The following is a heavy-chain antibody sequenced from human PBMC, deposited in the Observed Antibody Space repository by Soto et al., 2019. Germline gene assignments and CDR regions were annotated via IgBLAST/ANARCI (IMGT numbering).Heavy chain of an antibody. CDR3: ASRTRPSRRLHASGDDY. V-gene: IGHV1-69*01. CDR1: GGTFSSYA. J-gene: IGHJ4*02. CDR2: IIPIFGTA. Sequence: QVQLVQSGAEVKKPGSSVKVSCKASGGTFSSYAISWVRQAPGQGHEWMGGIIPIFGTANYAQKFQGRVTITADESTSTAYMELSSLRSEDTAVYYCASRTRPSRRLHASGDDYWGQGTLVTVSS. D-gene: IGHD3-10*01.